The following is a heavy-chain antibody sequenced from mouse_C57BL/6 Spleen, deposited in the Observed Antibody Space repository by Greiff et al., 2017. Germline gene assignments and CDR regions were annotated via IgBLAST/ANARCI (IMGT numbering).Heavy chain of an antibody. V-gene: IGHV5-17*01. CDR1: GFTFSDYG. CDR2: ISSGSSTI. J-gene: IGHJ2*01. CDR3: ARNYYFDY. Sequence: EVKLVESGGGLVKPGGSLKLSCAASGFTFSDYGMHWVRQAPEKGLEWVAYISSGSSTIYYADTVKGRFTISRDNAKHNLFLQMTSLRSEDTAMYYCARNYYFDYWGQGTTLTVSS.